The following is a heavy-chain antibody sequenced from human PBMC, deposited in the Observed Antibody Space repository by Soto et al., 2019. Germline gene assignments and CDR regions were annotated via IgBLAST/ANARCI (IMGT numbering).Heavy chain of an antibody. V-gene: IGHV4-4*07. D-gene: IGHD3-22*01. CDR3: AKGRGFYSDNYFDP. Sequence: SETQSLTCRGAHDSLIKSYWTLLRTLAGKCLEWIGHIYSSGNANYNPSLKSRVTMSLDTSKNQFSLSLKSVTAADTAIYYCAKGRGFYSDNYFDPWGQGNQVPVSS. CDR2: IYSSGNA. CDR1: HDSLIKSY. J-gene: IGHJ5*02.